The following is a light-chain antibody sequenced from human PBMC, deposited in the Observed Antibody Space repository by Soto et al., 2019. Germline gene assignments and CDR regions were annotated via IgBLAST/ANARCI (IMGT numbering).Light chain of an antibody. CDR2: AAS. Sequence: QSPSSLSASVGDRVTITCRASQSISSYLNWYQHKPGKAPKLLIYAASSLQTGVPSRFSGSRSGTDFALTISSLQRDDFATYYCQQTDSFPRTFGQGTKVDIK. V-gene: IGKV1-39*01. CDR3: QQTDSFPRT. CDR1: QSISSY. J-gene: IGKJ1*01.